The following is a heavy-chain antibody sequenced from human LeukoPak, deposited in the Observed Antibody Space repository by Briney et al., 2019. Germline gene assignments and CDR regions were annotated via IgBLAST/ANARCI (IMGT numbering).Heavy chain of an antibody. J-gene: IGHJ6*03. CDR2: IIPIFGTA. V-gene: IGHV1-69*05. CDR1: GGTFSSYA. D-gene: IGHD3-3*01. Sequence: SVKVSCKASGGTFSSYAIIWVRQAPGQGLEWMGRIIPIFGTANYAQKFQGRVTITTDESTSTAYMELSSLRSEDTAVYYCATQYDFWSGYYTGINYYYMDVWGKGTTVTVSS. CDR3: ATQYDFWSGYYTGINYYYMDV.